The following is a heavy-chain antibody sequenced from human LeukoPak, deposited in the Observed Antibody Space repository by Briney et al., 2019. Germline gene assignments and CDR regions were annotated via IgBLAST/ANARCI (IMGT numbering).Heavy chain of an antibody. CDR1: GGSISSSRYY. J-gene: IGHJ6*03. V-gene: IGHV4-39*01. Sequence: PSETLSLTCTVSGGSISSSRYYWGWIRQPPGKGLEWIGSIYYSGSTYYNPSLKSRVTISVDTSKNQFSLKLSSVTAADTAVYYCARSYYDILTGHYYYYMDVWGKGTTVTVSS. CDR2: IYYSGST. CDR3: ARSYYDILTGHYYYYMDV. D-gene: IGHD3-9*01.